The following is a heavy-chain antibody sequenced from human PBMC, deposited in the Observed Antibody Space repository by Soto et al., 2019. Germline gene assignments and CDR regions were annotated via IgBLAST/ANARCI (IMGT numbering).Heavy chain of an antibody. CDR3: ARVRRLLHASDI. CDR1: GFIFSSYW. J-gene: IGHJ3*02. V-gene: IGHV3-74*03. Sequence: GGSLRLSCAASGFIFSSYWIHWVRQAPGKGLVWVSRLHSDGSTTTYADSVKGRFTISRDNAKNTLYLQMNSLRAEDTAVYYCARVRRLLHASDIWGQGTMVTVSS. CDR2: LHSDGSTT. D-gene: IGHD2-15*01.